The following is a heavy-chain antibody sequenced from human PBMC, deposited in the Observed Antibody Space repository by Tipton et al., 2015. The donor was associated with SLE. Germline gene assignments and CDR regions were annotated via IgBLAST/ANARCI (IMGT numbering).Heavy chain of an antibody. CDR1: GFTVSSNY. D-gene: IGHD2-2*02. Sequence: SLRLSCAASGFTVSSNYMSWVRQAPGKGLEWVSVIYSGGSTYYADSVKGRFTISRDNSKNTLYLQMNSLRAEDTAVYYCASRYCSSTSCYSLGYYYYMDERGKGSTGTGSS. CDR2: IYSGGST. CDR3: ASRYCSSTSCYSLGYYYYMDE. V-gene: IGHV3-66*02. J-gene: IGHJ6*03.